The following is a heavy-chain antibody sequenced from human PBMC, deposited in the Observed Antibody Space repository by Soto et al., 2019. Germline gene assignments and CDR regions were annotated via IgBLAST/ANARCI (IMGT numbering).Heavy chain of an antibody. CDR2: IYCSGST. V-gene: IGHV4-59*01. D-gene: IGHD3-16*02. CDR1: GGSISSYY. CDR3: ARTEYRNKFVIYYYGMDV. J-gene: IGHJ6*02. Sequence: SETLSLTCTVSGGSISSYYWSWIRQPPGKGLEWIGYIYCSGSTNYNPSLKRRVSMSVDTSKNEFSLRLTSMAAADTAVYYCARTEYRNKFVIYYYGMDVWCQGTTVTVSS.